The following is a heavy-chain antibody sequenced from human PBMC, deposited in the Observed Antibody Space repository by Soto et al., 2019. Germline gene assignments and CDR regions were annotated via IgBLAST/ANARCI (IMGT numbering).Heavy chain of an antibody. CDR3: TTYYDILTGYPADY. Sequence: GGSLRLSCAASGFTFSNAWMSWVRQAPGKGLEWVGRIKSKTDGGTTDYAAPVKGRFTISRDDSKNTLYLQMNSLKTEDTAVYYCTTYYDILTGYPADYCGQAAIVTV. CDR2: IKSKTDGGTT. D-gene: IGHD3-9*01. V-gene: IGHV3-15*01. CDR1: GFTFSNAW. J-gene: IGHJ4*02.